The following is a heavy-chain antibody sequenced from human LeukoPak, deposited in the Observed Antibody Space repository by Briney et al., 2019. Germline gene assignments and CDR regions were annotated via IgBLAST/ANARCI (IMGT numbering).Heavy chain of an antibody. CDR1: GFTFSSYA. V-gene: IGHV3-30-3*02. CDR2: ISYDGSNK. Sequence: PGGSLRLSCAASGFTFSSYAMHWVRQAPGKGLEWVAVISYDGSNKYYADSVKGRFTISRDNSKNTLYLQMNSLRAEDTAVYYCAKRSSSWYAEYYFDYWGQGTLVTVSS. CDR3: AKRSSSWYAEYYFDY. D-gene: IGHD6-13*01. J-gene: IGHJ4*02.